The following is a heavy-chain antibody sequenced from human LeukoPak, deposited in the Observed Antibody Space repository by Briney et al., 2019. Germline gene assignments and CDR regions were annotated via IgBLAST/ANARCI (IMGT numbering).Heavy chain of an antibody. D-gene: IGHD6-19*01. CDR3: ARDLGGIAVAGTKMDV. Sequence: RGSLRLSCAASGFTFSSYSMNWVRQAPGKGLEWVSSISSSSSYIYYADSVKGRFTISRDNAKNSLYLQMNSLRAEDTAVYYCARDLGGIAVAGTKMDVWGKGTTVTDSS. J-gene: IGHJ6*04. CDR1: GFTFSSYS. CDR2: ISSSSSYI. V-gene: IGHV3-21*01.